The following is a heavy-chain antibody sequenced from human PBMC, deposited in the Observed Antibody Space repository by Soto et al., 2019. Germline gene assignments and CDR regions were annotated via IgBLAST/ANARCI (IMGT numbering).Heavy chain of an antibody. D-gene: IGHD3-10*01. J-gene: IGHJ4*02. CDR3: AKGGNTMVRGVIYFDY. CDR2: ISWNSGSI. V-gene: IGHV3-9*01. Sequence: TGGSLRLSCAASGFTFDDYAMHWVRQAPGKGLEWVSGISWNSGSIGYADSVKGRFTISRDNAKNSLYLQTNSLRAEDTALYYCAKGGNTMVRGVIYFDYWGQGTLVTVSS. CDR1: GFTFDDYA.